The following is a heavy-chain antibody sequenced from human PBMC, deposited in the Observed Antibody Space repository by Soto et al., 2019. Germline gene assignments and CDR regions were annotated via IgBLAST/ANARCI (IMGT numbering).Heavy chain of an antibody. V-gene: IGHV3-30*18. D-gene: IGHD2-15*01. CDR1: GFTFSSYG. CDR2: ISYDGSNK. J-gene: IGHJ4*02. Sequence: QVQLVESGGGVVQPGRSLRLSCAACGFTFSSYGMHWVRQAPGKGLEWVAVISYDGSNKYYADSVKGRFTISRDNSENTLYLQMNSLRAEDTAVYYCAKLPGGGSGGDFDYWGQGTLVTVSS. CDR3: AKLPGGGSGGDFDY.